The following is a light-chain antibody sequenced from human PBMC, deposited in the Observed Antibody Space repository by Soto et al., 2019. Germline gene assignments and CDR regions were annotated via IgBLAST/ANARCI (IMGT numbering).Light chain of an antibody. J-gene: IGKJ1*01. CDR1: QSLVDSDGNTY. V-gene: IGKV2-30*01. CDR2: KVS. CDR3: WQGVHWPGT. Sequence: DVVMTQSPLSLPVTLGQPASISCRSSQSLVDSDGNTYLNWLQQRPGHTPRRLIYKVSNRDSGVLARCCGSGSGTAFTMIISRVEAEDDGVYYCWQGVHWPGTFGQGTKVEI.